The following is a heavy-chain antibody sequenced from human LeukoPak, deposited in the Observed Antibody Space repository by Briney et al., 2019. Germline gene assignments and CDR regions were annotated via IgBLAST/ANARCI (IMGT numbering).Heavy chain of an antibody. CDR3: TIMTHCSGGTCYSFDH. CDR2: ISAYNGNI. CDR1: GYTFTSYG. Sequence: ASVKVSCKTSGYTFTSYGITWVRQAPGKGLEWMGWISAYNGNIDYAQNLQGRVTMTTDTSTSTAYMELRRLRSDDTPVYYCTIMTHCSGGTCYSFDHWGQGTLVAVSS. V-gene: IGHV1-18*01. D-gene: IGHD2-15*01. J-gene: IGHJ4*02.